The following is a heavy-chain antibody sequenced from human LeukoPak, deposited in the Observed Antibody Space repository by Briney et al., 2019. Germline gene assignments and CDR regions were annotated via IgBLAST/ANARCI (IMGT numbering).Heavy chain of an antibody. Sequence: GGSLRLSCAASGFTFSSYAMGWVRQAPGKGLEWVSAISGSGGSTYYADSVKGRFTISRDNSKNTLYLQMNSLRAEDTAVYYCAKGSSYYDILTGYSYWGQGTLVTVSS. D-gene: IGHD3-9*01. J-gene: IGHJ4*02. CDR3: AKGSSYYDILTGYSY. CDR1: GFTFSSYA. CDR2: ISGSGGST. V-gene: IGHV3-23*01.